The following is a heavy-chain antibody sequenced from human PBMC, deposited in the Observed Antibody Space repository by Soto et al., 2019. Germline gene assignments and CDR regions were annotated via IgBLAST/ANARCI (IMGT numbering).Heavy chain of an antibody. CDR2: IYATGTT. Sequence: SETLSLTCTVSGASISGFYWSWTRKSAGKGLEWIGRIYATGTTDYNPSLKSRVMMSADTSKKQFSLKLRSVTAADTAVYYCVRDGTKTLRDWFDPWGQGISVTVS. D-gene: IGHD1-1*01. CDR1: GASISGFY. J-gene: IGHJ5*02. CDR3: VRDGTKTLRDWFDP. V-gene: IGHV4-4*07.